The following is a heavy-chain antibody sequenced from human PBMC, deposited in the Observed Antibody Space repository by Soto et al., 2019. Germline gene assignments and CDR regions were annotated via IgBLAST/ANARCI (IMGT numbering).Heavy chain of an antibody. D-gene: IGHD3-22*01. CDR2: IYHSGST. CDR1: GGSISSSSYY. Sequence: PSETLSLTCTVSGGSISSSSYYWSWIRQPPGKGLEWIGYIYHSGSTYYNPSLKSRVTISVDMSKNQFSLKLSSVAAADTAVYYCAREVVLRGYNWFDPWGQGTLVTVSS. CDR3: AREVVLRGYNWFDP. J-gene: IGHJ5*02. V-gene: IGHV4-30-2*01.